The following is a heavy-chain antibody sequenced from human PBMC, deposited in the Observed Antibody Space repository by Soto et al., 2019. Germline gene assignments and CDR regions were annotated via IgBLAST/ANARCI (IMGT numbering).Heavy chain of an antibody. V-gene: IGHV3-23*01. CDR3: AKAATSYYDSSGYYLFES. D-gene: IGHD3-22*01. CDR1: GFTFSSYA. CDR2: ISGSGGST. Sequence: EVQLLESGGGLVQPGGSLRLSCAASGFTFSSYAMSWVRQAPGKGLEWVSAISGSGGSTYYADSVKGRFTISRDNSKNTLYLQMNSLRAEDTAVYYCAKAATSYYDSSGYYLFESWGQGTLVTVSS. J-gene: IGHJ4*02.